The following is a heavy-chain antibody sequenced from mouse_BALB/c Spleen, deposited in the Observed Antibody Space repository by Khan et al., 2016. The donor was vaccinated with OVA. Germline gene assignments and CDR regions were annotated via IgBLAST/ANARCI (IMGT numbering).Heavy chain of an antibody. V-gene: IGHV14-3*02. Sequence: VQLQQSGAELVKPAASLKLSCTASGYNIKDIYIHWVKQRPEKGLERIRRTDPANGNTKYDPKFQGKATITADTSSNTAYLQLSSLTSDATAVYYCRISTINAWGQGTTLTVSS. J-gene: IGHJ2*01. CDR1: GYNIKDIY. CDR3: RISTINA. CDR2: TDPANGNT.